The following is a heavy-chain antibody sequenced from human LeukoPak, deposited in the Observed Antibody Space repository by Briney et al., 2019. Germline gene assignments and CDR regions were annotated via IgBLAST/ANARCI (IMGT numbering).Heavy chain of an antibody. V-gene: IGHV4-30-4*01. CDR3: ARDRDGDYGPNPFDI. CDR2: MYYSGST. J-gene: IGHJ3*02. D-gene: IGHD4-17*01. Sequence: PSQTLSLTCTVSGGSISSGDYYWSWIRQPPGKGLEWIAYMYYSGSTYYNPSLKSRVTMSADTSKNQLSLKLSSVTAADTAVYYCARDRDGDYGPNPFDIWGQGTMVTVSS. CDR1: GGSISSGDYY.